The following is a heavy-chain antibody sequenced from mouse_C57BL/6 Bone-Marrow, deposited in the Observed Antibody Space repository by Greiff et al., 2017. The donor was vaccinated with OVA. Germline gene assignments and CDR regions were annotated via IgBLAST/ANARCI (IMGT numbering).Heavy chain of an antibody. Sequence: QVHVKQSGAELARPGASVKLSCKASGYTFTSYGISWVKQRTGQGLEWIGEIYPRSGNTYYNEKFKGKATLTADKSSSTAYMELRSLTSGDSAVYFCARLWDLCGFAYWGQGTLVTVSA. CDR2: IYPRSGNT. V-gene: IGHV1-81*01. CDR3: ARLWDLCGFAY. CDR1: GYTFTSYG. J-gene: IGHJ3*01. D-gene: IGHD4-1*01.